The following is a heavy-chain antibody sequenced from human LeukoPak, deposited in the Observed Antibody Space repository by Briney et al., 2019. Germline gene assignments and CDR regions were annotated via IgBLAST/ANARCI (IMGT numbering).Heavy chain of an antibody. D-gene: IGHD3-22*01. CDR3: AKSAYYDDSGYYVDY. CDR1: GLTFSGYA. Sequence: PGGSLRLSCAVSGLTFSGYAMSWVRQAPGKGLEWVSLMSANADTTYYTDSVRGRFTISRDNSQKTVYLQMNSFRADDTAVYYCAKSAYYDDSGYYVDYWGQGTLVTVSS. J-gene: IGHJ4*02. V-gene: IGHV3-23*01. CDR2: MSANADTT.